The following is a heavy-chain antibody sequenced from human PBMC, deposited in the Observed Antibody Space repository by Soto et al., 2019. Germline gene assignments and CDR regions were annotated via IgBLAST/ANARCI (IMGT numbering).Heavy chain of an antibody. Sequence: PGGSLRLSCAASGFTFSSYGMHWVRQAPGKGLEWVAVISYDGGNKNHADSVKGRFTISRDNSKNTLFLQMNNLRAEDTAVYYCARDGWLYYDSTSQGMDVWGQGTTVTVSS. CDR2: ISYDGGNK. CDR3: ARDGWLYYDSTSQGMDV. J-gene: IGHJ6*02. V-gene: IGHV3-30*12. CDR1: GFTFSSYG. D-gene: IGHD3-22*01.